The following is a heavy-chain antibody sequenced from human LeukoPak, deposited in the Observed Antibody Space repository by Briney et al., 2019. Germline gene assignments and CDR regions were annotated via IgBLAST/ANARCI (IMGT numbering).Heavy chain of an antibody. D-gene: IGHD3-22*01. CDR1: GFTFSSYA. J-gene: IGHJ4*02. Sequence: GGSLRLSCAASGFTFSSYAMSWVRQAPGKGLEWVSGISGSGGTTYYADSVKGRLTISRDNSKNTLYLQMNSLRAEDTAVYYCAKDKGNHYDSSGYFDYWGQGTLVTVSS. CDR2: ISGSGGTT. CDR3: AKDKGNHYDSSGYFDY. V-gene: IGHV3-23*01.